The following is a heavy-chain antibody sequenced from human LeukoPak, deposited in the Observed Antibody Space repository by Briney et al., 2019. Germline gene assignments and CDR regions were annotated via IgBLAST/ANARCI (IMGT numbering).Heavy chain of an antibody. CDR2: INVNTGNP. Sequence: GASVKVSCKASGYIFTTYAINWVRQAPGQGLEWMGWINVNTGNPTYAQGFKGRFDFSLDTSVSTAYLQISSLKAEDTAVYYCARGSTAYSHDYWGQGTLVTVSS. CDR3: ARGSTAYSHDY. CDR1: GYIFTTYA. V-gene: IGHV7-4-1*02. D-gene: IGHD3-22*01. J-gene: IGHJ4*02.